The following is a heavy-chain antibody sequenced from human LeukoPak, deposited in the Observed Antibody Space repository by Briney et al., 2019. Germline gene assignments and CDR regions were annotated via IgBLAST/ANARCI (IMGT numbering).Heavy chain of an antibody. J-gene: IGHJ1*01. Sequence: SETLSLTCTVSGYSISSGYYWGWIRQPPGKGLEWIGCIYHSGSTYHNPSLKSRVSISVDTSKNQFSLKLSSVTAADTAVYYCARVKSGYYMSGYFQYWGQGTLVTVSS. CDR2: IYHSGST. CDR3: ARVKSGYYMSGYFQY. V-gene: IGHV4-38-2*02. CDR1: GYSISSGYY. D-gene: IGHD3-3*01.